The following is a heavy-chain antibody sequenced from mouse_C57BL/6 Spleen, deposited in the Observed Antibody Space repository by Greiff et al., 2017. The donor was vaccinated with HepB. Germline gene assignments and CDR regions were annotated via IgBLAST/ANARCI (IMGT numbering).Heavy chain of an antibody. Sequence: EVKLQESGPELVKPGASVKISCKASGYSFTDYNMNWVKQSNGKSLEWIGVINPNYGTTSYNQNFKGKGTLTVDQSSSTAYMTLNSLTSEDSAVYYGARNYYGSSYHAMDYWGQGTSVTVSS. CDR3: ARNYYGSSYHAMDY. J-gene: IGHJ4*01. D-gene: IGHD1-1*01. V-gene: IGHV1-39*01. CDR2: INPNYGTT. CDR1: GYSFTDYN.